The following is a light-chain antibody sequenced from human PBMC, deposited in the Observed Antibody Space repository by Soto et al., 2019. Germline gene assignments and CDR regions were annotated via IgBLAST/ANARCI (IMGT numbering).Light chain of an antibody. Sequence: DIQMTQSPSSLSASVGDRVTITCQASQAISSFLNWYQQKPGKAPKLLIYDASNLEAGVPLRFSGGGAGTEYTFATSSLQPEELTTYCCQQYDNLPITFGQGTRLEI. CDR2: DAS. CDR3: QQYDNLPIT. J-gene: IGKJ5*01. CDR1: QAISSF. V-gene: IGKV1-33*01.